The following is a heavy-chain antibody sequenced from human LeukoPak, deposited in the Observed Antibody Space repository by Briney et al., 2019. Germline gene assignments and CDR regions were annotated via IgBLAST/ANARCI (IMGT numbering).Heavy chain of an antibody. Sequence: SEILSLTCAVYGGSFSGYYWSWIRQPPGKGLEWIGEINHSGSTNYNPSLKSRVTISVDTSKNQFSLKLSSVTAADTAVYYCAKALYSSGCYAFDIWGQGTMVTVSS. CDR2: INHSGST. D-gene: IGHD6-19*01. J-gene: IGHJ3*02. V-gene: IGHV4-34*01. CDR1: GGSFSGYY. CDR3: AKALYSSGCYAFDI.